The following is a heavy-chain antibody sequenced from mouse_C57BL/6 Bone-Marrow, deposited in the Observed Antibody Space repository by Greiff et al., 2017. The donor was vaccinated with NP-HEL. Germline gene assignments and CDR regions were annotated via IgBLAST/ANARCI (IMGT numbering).Heavy chain of an antibody. CDR3: ARWGDYYGSSFDY. D-gene: IGHD1-1*01. V-gene: IGHV1-19*01. Sequence: EVQLVESGPVLVKPGASVKMSCKASGYTFTDYYMNWVKQSHGKSLEWIGVINPYNGGTSYNQKFKGKATLTADKSSSTAYMELNSLTSEDSAVYYCARWGDYYGSSFDYWGQGTTLTVSS. CDR1: GYTFTDYY. CDR2: INPYNGGT. J-gene: IGHJ2*01.